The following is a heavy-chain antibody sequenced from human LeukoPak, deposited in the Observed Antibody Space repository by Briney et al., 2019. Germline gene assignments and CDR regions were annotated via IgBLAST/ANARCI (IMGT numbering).Heavy chain of an antibody. D-gene: IGHD1-26*01. CDR1: GYSFTTYW. J-gene: IGHJ1*01. V-gene: IGHV5-51*01. Sequence: GESLKISCKGSGYSFTTYWIGWVRQKPGKGLEWMGIIYPSDSDTRYSQSLQGQVTISADKSISTAYLQWSSLKALDTAMYYCASRGGKSYFHTWGQGTLVTVSS. CDR3: ASRGGKSYFHT. CDR2: IYPSDSDT.